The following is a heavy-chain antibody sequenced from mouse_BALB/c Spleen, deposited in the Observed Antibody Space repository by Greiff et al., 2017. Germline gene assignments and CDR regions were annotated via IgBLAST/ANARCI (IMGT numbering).Heavy chain of an antibody. CDR1: GYTFTSYW. J-gene: IGHJ4*01. CDR2: IAPGSGST. Sequence: DLVKPGASVKLSCKASGYTFTSYWINWIKQRPGQGLESIGRIAPGSGSTYYNEMFKGKATLTADTSSSTAYIQLSSLSSEDSAVYCCARGGATMITTESYYYAMDYWGQGTSVTVSS. CDR3: ARGGATMITTESYYYAMDY. V-gene: IGHV1S41*01. D-gene: IGHD2-4*01.